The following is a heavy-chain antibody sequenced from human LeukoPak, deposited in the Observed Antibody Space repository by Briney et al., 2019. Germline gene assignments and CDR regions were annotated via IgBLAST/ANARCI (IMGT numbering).Heavy chain of an antibody. D-gene: IGHD1-26*01. CDR1: GSSLSNYY. CDR2: IYYSGST. Sequence: KPSETLSPTLTGSGSSLSNYYWSWIPQFPWKGLVLIGRIYYSGSTNYNPSLKSRVTISVDTSKNQFSLKLSSVTAADTAVYYCASGRDLLTYFQHWGQGTLVTVSS. CDR3: ASGRDLLTYFQH. J-gene: IGHJ1*01. V-gene: IGHV4-59*01.